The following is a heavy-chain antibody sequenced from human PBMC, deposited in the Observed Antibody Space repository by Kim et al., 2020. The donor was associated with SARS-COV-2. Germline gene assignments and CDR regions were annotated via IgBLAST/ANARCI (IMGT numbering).Heavy chain of an antibody. CDR3: ERGHRSGCYGDV. CDR1: GFAFSSHW. Sequence: GGSLRLSCAASGFAFSSHWMHWVRQAPGKGLVWVSRIYDDGTRTDYADSVKGRFTVSRDNAKNTVYLQMNSLRTEDTAVYFCERGHRSGCYGDVWGRGTVVTVSS. D-gene: IGHD3-3*01. V-gene: IGHV3-74*01. CDR2: IYDDGTRT. J-gene: IGHJ4*02.